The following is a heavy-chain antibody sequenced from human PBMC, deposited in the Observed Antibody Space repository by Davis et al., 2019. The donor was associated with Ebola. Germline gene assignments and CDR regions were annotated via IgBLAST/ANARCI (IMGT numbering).Heavy chain of an antibody. CDR1: GFTVSSNY. J-gene: IGHJ4*02. CDR2: IYSGGST. CDR3: TRVSDYYWGY. D-gene: IGHD3-10*01. V-gene: IGHV3-53*01. Sequence: GGSLRLSCAASGFTVSSNYMSWVRQAPGKGLEWVSVIYSGGSTYYADSVKGRFTISRDNSKNTLSFQMNSLRAEDTAVYYCTRVSDYYWGYWGQGTLVTVSS.